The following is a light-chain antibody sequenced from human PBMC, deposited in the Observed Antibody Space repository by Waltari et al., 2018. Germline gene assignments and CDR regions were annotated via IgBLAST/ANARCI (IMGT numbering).Light chain of an antibody. CDR1: QSVSSN. Sequence: EIVMKQSPATLSVSPGERASLSCRASQSVSSNLAWYQQKPGQAPRLLIYGASTRATGIPFRFSGSGSGTEFTLTISSLQSEDFAVYYCQQYVGWPPTLTFGGGTKVEIK. J-gene: IGKJ4*01. CDR2: GAS. V-gene: IGKV3-15*01. CDR3: QQYVGWPPTLT.